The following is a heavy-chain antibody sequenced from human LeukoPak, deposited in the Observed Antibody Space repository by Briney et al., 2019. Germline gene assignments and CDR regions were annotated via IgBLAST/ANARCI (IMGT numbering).Heavy chain of an antibody. CDR3: AKDLATTGTVYGMDV. CDR1: GVTLDVYA. Sequence: PRGALRLSCVASGVTLDVYAMHWVRHAPAKGLESVSLISGDGGSTYYADCVKGRFTIYRDNSKNSLYLQMNSLRTEDTALYYCAKDLATTGTVYGMDVWGQGTKVTVSS. V-gene: IGHV3-43*02. D-gene: IGHD1-1*01. J-gene: IGHJ6*02. CDR2: ISGDGGST.